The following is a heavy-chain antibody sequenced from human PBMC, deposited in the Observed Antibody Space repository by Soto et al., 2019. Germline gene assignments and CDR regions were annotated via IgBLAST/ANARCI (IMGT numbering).Heavy chain of an antibody. Sequence: GESLKISCKGSGYSFTSYWIAWVRQMPGKGLAWMGIIYPGDSDTTYSPSFEGQVTISADKSISTAYLQMNSLRAEDTAVYYCAKQWFRGVIITLSQMVNWFDPWGQGTLVTVSS. CDR2: IYPGDSDT. CDR3: AKQWFRGVIITLSQMVNWFDP. CDR1: GYSFTSYW. J-gene: IGHJ5*02. V-gene: IGHV5-51*01. D-gene: IGHD3-10*01.